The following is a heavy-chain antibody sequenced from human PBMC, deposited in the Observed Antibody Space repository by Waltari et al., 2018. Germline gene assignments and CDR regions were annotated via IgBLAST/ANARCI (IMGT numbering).Heavy chain of an antibody. Sequence: EVLLVESGGALVQPGGSLSLYGSGSGFKLHKNTMHWVRQAPGQGLEYLASILSHGTITHYADSVTGRFTISRDNSNNSVFLEMTGLRDEDTAVYYCAKDDYGDEYFQHWGQGTLLIVSS. CDR1: GFKLHKNT. CDR3: AKDDYGDEYFQH. D-gene: IGHD4-17*01. J-gene: IGHJ1*01. V-gene: IGHV3-64D*06. CDR2: ILSHGTIT.